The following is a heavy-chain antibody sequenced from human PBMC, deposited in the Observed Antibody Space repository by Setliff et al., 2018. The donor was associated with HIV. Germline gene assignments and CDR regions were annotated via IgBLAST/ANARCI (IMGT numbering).Heavy chain of an antibody. CDR3: ASLDGSESPYIYYYYMDV. CDR2: INYRGNT. CDR1: GGSISTSRYY. Sequence: ETLSLTCTVSGGSISTSRYYWGWIRQPPGKGLEWIGSINYRGNTYYNPSLKSRAAISVDTSKNQISLKLSSVAAADTAVYYCASLDGSESPYIYYYYMDVWGKGTAVTVSS. J-gene: IGHJ6*03. D-gene: IGHD3-10*01. V-gene: IGHV4-39*01.